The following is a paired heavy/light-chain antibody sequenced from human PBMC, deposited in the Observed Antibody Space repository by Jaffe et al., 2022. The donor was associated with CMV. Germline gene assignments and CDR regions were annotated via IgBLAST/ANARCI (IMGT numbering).Light chain of an antibody. CDR3: NSRDRSGNHYV. CDR2: AKN. V-gene: IGLV3-19*01. J-gene: IGLJ1*01. Sequence: SSELAQDPAVSVALGQTVRITCQGDSLRTYYPSWYQQKPGQAPVLVLYAKNSRPSGIPDRFSGSSLGNTASLTITGAQAEDEADYYCNSRDRSGNHYVFGTGTQVTVL. CDR1: SLRTYY.
Heavy chain of an antibody. CDR2: IRSRNYGGTT. CDR3: CRDPYYDILTDFYTYFDH. V-gene: IGHV3-49*04. D-gene: IGHD3-9*01. CDR1: GFTFGDYG. J-gene: IGHJ4*02. Sequence: EVHLVESGGGLVQPGRSLRLSCTSSGFTFGDYGINWVRQAPGKGLEWIGFIRSRNYGGTTEYAPSAKGRLTISRHDSESVAYLQIDSLKTEDTGIYYCCRDPYYDILTDFYTYFDHWGQGTLVTVSS.